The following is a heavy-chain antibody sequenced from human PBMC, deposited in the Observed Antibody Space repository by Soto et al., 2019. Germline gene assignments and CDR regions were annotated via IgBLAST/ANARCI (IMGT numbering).Heavy chain of an antibody. CDR1: GGSISSYY. V-gene: IGHV4-59*01. D-gene: IGHD6-13*01. J-gene: IGHJ6*02. CDR2: IYYSGST. Sequence: SETLSLTCTVSGGSISSYYWSWIRQPPGKGLEWIGYIYYSGSTNYNPSLKSRVTISVDTSKNQFSLKLSSVTAADTAVYYCARDSSGSSSWYGEDNYYYGMDVWGQGTTVTVSS. CDR3: ARDSSGSSSWYGEDNYYYGMDV.